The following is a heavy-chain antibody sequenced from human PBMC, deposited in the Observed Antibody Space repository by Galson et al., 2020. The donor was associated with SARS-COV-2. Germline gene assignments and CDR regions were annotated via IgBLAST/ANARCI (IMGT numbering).Heavy chain of an antibody. CDR1: GFTYSAYW. J-gene: IGHJ3*02. CDR2: INEEGSKK. D-gene: IGHD3-22*01. CDR3: TRADHYDSSGTWDDAFDI. V-gene: IGHV3-7*01. Sequence: GALRLSCEGSGFTYSAYWMTWVRQAPGKGLEWVANINEEGSKKYYVDSVKGRFTIARDNAKNSLYLQMNSLRADDTAVYYCTRADHYDSSGTWDDAFDIWGQGTMVTVSS.